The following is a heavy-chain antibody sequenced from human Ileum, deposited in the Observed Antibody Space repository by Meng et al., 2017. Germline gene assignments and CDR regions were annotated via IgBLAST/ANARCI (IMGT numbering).Heavy chain of an antibody. V-gene: IGHV6-1*01. D-gene: IGHD6-19*01. CDR3: ARKAVAVGTFDY. J-gene: IGHJ4*02. CDR2: TYYRSKWSS. Sequence: QAQPPPSVPGLVKPSQPLSPTCAISGDSVSSNSAAWNWIRQSPSRGLEWLGRTYYRSKWSSDYAVSVRGRITINADTSKNQFSLQLNSVTPDDTAVYYCARKAVAVGTFDYWGQGTLVTVSS. CDR1: GDSVSSNSAA.